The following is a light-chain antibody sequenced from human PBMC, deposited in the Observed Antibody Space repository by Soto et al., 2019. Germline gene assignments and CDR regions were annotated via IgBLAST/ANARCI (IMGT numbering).Light chain of an antibody. Sequence: EVVMTQSPATLSASPGERVILSCRASQNIGSNLAWYQQRPGQAPRLLMYGASTRATDTPARFSGSGSATDFTLTISSLQSEDFAVYYCQQYNNWPPYNFGQGTKLEIK. CDR3: QQYNNWPPYN. J-gene: IGKJ2*01. CDR2: GAS. CDR1: QNIGSN. V-gene: IGKV3-15*01.